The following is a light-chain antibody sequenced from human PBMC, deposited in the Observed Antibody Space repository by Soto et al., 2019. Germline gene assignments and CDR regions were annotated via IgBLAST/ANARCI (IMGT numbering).Light chain of an antibody. CDR3: ATWDASLDGMV. CDR1: SSNIGSNT. J-gene: IGLJ2*01. CDR2: INN. Sequence: QSALTQPPSASGTPGQRVTISCSGSSSNIGSNTVNWYHQLPGTAPKLLIYINNQRPSGVPDRVSGSKSGTSASLTISGRQSEDEDAYYCATWDASLDGMVFGGGTKLTVL. V-gene: IGLV1-44*01.